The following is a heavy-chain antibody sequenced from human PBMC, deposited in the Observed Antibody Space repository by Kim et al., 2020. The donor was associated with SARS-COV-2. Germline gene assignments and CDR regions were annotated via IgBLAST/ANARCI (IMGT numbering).Heavy chain of an antibody. D-gene: IGHD3-16*01. J-gene: IGHJ5*02. CDR1: GFTFSDYY. CDR2: ISSSGSTI. Sequence: GGSLRLSCAASGFTFSDYYMSWIRQAPGKGLEWVSYISSSGSTIYYADSVKGRFTISRDNAKNSLYLQMNSLRAEDTAVYYCASDPGYAATNWFDPWGQGTLVTVSS. V-gene: IGHV3-11*01. CDR3: ASDPGYAATNWFDP.